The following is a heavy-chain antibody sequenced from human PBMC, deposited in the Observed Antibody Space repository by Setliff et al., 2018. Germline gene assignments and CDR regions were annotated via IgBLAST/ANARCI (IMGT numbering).Heavy chain of an antibody. CDR3: ARDGFEIVVVPAAIYYYCYMDV. Sequence: GASVKVSCKASGYTFTSYAMHWVRQAPGQRLEWMGWINAGNGNTKYSQKFQGRVTITRDTSASTAYMELSSLRSEDTAVYYCARDGFEIVVVPAAIYYYCYMDVWGKGTTVTVSS. V-gene: IGHV1-3*01. D-gene: IGHD2-2*01. CDR1: GYTFTSYA. J-gene: IGHJ6*03. CDR2: INAGNGNT.